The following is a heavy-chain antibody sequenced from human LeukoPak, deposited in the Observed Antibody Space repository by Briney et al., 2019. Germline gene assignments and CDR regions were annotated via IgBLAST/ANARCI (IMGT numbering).Heavy chain of an antibody. CDR1: GFTVSSNY. D-gene: IGHD6-19*01. V-gene: IGHV3-53*01. J-gene: IGHJ5*02. CDR2: IYSDGRT. CDR3: ARAYSSGWYWGS. Sequence: GGSLRLSCAASGFTVSSNYMSWVRQAPGKGLEWVSVIYSDGRTYYADSVKGRLTISRDNPKNTVYLQMTSLRVEDTAMYYCARAYSSGWYWGSWGQGNLVTVSS.